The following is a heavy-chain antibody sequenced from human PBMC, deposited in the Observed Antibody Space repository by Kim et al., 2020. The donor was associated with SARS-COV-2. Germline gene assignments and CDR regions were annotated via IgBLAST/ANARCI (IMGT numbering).Heavy chain of an antibody. V-gene: IGHV3-15*01. CDR2: IKSKTDGGTT. CDR3: TTAGTASMYYYYGMDV. CDR1: GFTFSNAW. Sequence: GGSLRLSCAASGFTFSNAWMSWVRQAPGKGLEWVGRIKSKTDGGTTDYAAPVKGRFTISRDDSKNTLYLQMNSLKTEDTAVYYCTTAGTASMYYYYGMDVWGQGTTVTVSS. D-gene: IGHD2-21*02. J-gene: IGHJ6*02.